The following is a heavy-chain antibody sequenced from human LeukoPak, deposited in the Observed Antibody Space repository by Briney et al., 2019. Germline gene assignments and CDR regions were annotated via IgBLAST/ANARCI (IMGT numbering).Heavy chain of an antibody. CDR1: GFTFSSYG. V-gene: IGHV3-33*01. Sequence: GRSLRLSCAASGFTFSSYGMHWVRQAPGKGLAWVAVIWYDGSNKYYADSVKGRFTISRDNSKKTLYLQMNSLRAEDTAVYYGARDGAVAGRFDYWGQGTLVTVSS. CDR2: IWYDGSNK. CDR3: ARDGAVAGRFDY. J-gene: IGHJ4*02. D-gene: IGHD6-19*01.